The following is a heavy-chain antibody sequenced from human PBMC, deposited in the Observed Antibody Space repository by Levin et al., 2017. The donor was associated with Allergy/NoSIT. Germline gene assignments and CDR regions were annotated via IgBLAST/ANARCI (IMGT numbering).Heavy chain of an antibody. D-gene: IGHD3-10*01. J-gene: IGHJ4*02. Sequence: AGGSLRLSCAASGFTFSSYSMNWVRQAPGKGLEWVSSISSSSSYIYYADSVKGRFTISRDNAKNSLYLQMNSLRAEDTAVYYCARDLRQYYYGSGSIDYWGQGTLVTVSS. CDR1: GFTFSSYS. V-gene: IGHV3-21*01. CDR2: ISSSSSYI. CDR3: ARDLRQYYYGSGSIDY.